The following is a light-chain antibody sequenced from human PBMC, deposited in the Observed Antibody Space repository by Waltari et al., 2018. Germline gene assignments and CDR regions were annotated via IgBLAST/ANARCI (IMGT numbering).Light chain of an antibody. V-gene: IGKV1-27*01. CDR2: GAF. CDR3: QRYDSVPRT. J-gene: IGKJ1*01. CDR1: QGIDNF. Sequence: QMTQSPSSLSASVGDRVTITCRASQGIDNFLAWYQQKPGKVPRLLIYGAFTLQSGAPSRFSGSMSGTDFTFTITSLQPDDVATYYCQRYDSVPRTFGQGTKVEI.